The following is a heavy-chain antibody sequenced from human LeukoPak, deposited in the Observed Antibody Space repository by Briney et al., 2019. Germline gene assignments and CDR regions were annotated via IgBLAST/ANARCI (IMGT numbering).Heavy chain of an antibody. Sequence: LRLCCSGYGFTFSRYAMIWVRQATGKELEWVSAISGSGGSTYYADSVKGQFTISRDNSKNTLYLQMNSPRAEDTAVYYCAKDRTLYDAFDIWGQGTMVTVSS. CDR2: ISGSGGST. V-gene: IGHV3-23*01. J-gene: IGHJ3*02. CDR3: AKDRTLYDAFDI. D-gene: IGHD2-8*01. CDR1: GFTFSRYA.